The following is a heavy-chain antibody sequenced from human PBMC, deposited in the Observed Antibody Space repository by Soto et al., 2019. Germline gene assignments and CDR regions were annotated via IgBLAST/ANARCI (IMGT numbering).Heavy chain of an antibody. V-gene: IGHV1-18*01. D-gene: IGHD3-10*01. Sequence: QVQLMQSGTEVAKPGASVKVSCKTSGKTVGTYGLSWVRQAPGQGLEWMGWIVGDSGATIYAQKFQGRVTTYTDTSRTTADMELRSLTPSDSALYYWASGAGYGSGSRRFDTWGPGTLVSVSS. CDR2: IVGDSGAT. J-gene: IGHJ4*02. CDR1: GKTVGTYG. CDR3: ASGAGYGSGSRRFDT.